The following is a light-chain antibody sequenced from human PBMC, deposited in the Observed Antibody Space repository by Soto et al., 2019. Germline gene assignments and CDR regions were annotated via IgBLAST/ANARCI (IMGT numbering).Light chain of an antibody. CDR3: AAWDDSLNGWV. CDR1: SFNIGDNA. J-gene: IGLJ3*02. Sequence: QSVLTQPPSVSAAPRQRVTISCSGSSFNIGDNAVSWYQQLPGKAPKLLIYYDDLLPSGVSDRFSGSKSGTSASLAISGLQSEDEADYYCAAWDDSLNGWVFGGGTKVTVL. CDR2: YDD. V-gene: IGLV1-36*01.